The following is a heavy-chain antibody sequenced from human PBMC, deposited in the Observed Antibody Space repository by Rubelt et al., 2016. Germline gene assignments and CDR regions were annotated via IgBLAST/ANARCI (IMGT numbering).Heavy chain of an antibody. CDR1: GGSISTYY. Sequence: QVQLQESGPGLVKPSETLSLTCTVSGGSISTYYWSWIRQPPGKGLEWIGYISSGGSTNYNSSLKSRATISVDTSKNQFSLKLGSGTRAETAVDYWARKNNRGGFGETNNWFDPWGQGALVTVSS. CDR3: ARKNNRGGFGETNNWFDP. V-gene: IGHV4-4*09. D-gene: IGHD3-10*01. J-gene: IGHJ5*02. CDR2: ISSGGST.